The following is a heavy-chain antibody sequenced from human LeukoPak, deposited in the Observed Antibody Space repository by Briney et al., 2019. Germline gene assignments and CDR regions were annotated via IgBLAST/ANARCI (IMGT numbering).Heavy chain of an antibody. D-gene: IGHD6-13*01. V-gene: IGHV4-39*01. J-gene: IGHJ6*02. CDR1: GGSISSSSYY. Sequence: PSETLSLTCTVSGGSISSSSYYWGWIRQPPGKGLEWIGSIYYSGSTYHNPSLKSRVTISVDTSKNQFSLKLSSVTAADTAVYYCARPGYSSSPKYYYYYGMDVWGQGTTVTVSS. CDR2: IYYSGST. CDR3: ARPGYSSSPKYYYYYGMDV.